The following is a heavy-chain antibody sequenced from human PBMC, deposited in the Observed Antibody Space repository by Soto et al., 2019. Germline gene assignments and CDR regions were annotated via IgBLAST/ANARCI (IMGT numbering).Heavy chain of an antibody. CDR1: GFTFSSYG. J-gene: IGHJ4*02. V-gene: IGHV3-30*18. CDR3: ANDMGHRYQWELPPGVDY. Sequence: QVQLVESGGGVVQPGRSLRLSCAASGFTFSSYGMHWVRQAPGKGLEWVAVISYDGSNKYYPDSVKGRFTISRDNSKNTLYLQMNNLRAEDTAVYYCANDMGHRYQWELPPGVDYWGQGSLVTVSS. D-gene: IGHD1-26*01. CDR2: ISYDGSNK.